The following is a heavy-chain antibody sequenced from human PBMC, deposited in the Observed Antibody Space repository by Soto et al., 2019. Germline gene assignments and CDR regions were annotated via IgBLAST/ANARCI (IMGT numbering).Heavy chain of an antibody. CDR1: GFMFSAYA. V-gene: IGHV3-30*04. Sequence: GGSLRLSCAASGFMFSAYATLWVRQAPGKGLEWVAAISYDGTNKYYADSIKGRFTISRDNSANTLFLQVNSLRREDTAMYYCARDPSPYTSGWYGIDFWGQGTLVTVSS. D-gene: IGHD6-19*01. J-gene: IGHJ4*01. CDR2: ISYDGTNK. CDR3: ARDPSPYTSGWYGIDF.